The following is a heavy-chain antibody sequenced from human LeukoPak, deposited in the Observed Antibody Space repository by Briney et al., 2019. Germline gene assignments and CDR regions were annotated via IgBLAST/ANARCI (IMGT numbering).Heavy chain of an antibody. CDR3: ARDRYSSSYENYYFEY. CDR1: GYTFTRYY. J-gene: IGHJ4*02. CDR2: INPGGGST. D-gene: IGHD6-6*01. Sequence: ASVKVSCKASGYTFTRYYMHWVRQAPGQGLEWMGIINPGGGSTSYAQKFEGRVTMTRDTSTSTVYMELSSLRSEDTAVYYCARDRYSSSYENYYFEYWGQGTLVTVSS. V-gene: IGHV1-46*01.